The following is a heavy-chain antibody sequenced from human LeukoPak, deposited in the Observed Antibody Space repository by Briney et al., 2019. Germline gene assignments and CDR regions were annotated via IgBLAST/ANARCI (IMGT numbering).Heavy chain of an antibody. V-gene: IGHV1-69*05. CDR2: IIPIFGTA. Sequence: GASVKVSCKASGGTFSSYAISWVRQAPGQGLEWMGGIIPIFGTANYAQKFQGRVTMTTDTSTSTAYMELRSLRSDDTAVYYCARGAVRLLLFGDSGRKSKTYFDYWGQGTLVTVSS. D-gene: IGHD3-10*01. J-gene: IGHJ4*02. CDR3: ARGAVRLLLFGDSGRKSKTYFDY. CDR1: GGTFSSYA.